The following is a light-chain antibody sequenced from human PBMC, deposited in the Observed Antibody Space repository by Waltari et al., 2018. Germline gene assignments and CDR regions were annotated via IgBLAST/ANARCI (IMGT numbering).Light chain of an antibody. J-gene: IGLJ1*01. V-gene: IGLV3-19*01. Sequence: SSELTQDPAVSVALGQTVRITCQGDSLRSYYASWYQQKPGQAPVLVIYGKNNRPSGIPDRFSGSSSGNTASLTITGAQAEDEADDYCNSRDSSGNHQVFGTGTKVTVL. CDR2: GKN. CDR3: NSRDSSGNHQV. CDR1: SLRSYY.